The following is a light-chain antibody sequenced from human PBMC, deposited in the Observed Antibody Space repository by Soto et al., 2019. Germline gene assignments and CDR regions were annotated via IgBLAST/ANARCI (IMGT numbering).Light chain of an antibody. Sequence: EIVLTQSPGTLSLSPGERATLSCRASHSVRSSYLAWYQQKPGQAPRLLIYGASSRATVIPDRFSGSGSGTDFTLTISRLEPEDFAVYYCQQYGSSPPYTFGQGTKLEIK. J-gene: IGKJ2*01. CDR3: QQYGSSPPYT. CDR2: GAS. V-gene: IGKV3-20*01. CDR1: HSVRSSY.